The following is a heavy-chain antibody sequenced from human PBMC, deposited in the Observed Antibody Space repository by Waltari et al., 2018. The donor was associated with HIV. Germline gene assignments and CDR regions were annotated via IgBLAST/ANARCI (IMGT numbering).Heavy chain of an antibody. V-gene: IGHV4-4*07. CDR3: AGTYYDYVWGSYRPPPFGY. CDR2: IYTSGST. J-gene: IGHJ4*01. CDR1: GGSISSYY. Sequence: QVQLQESGPGLVKPSETLSLTCTVSGGSISSYYWSWIRQPAGKGLEWIGRIYTSGSTNYNPSLKSRVTMSVDTSKNQFSLKLSSVTAADTAVYYCAGTYYDYVWGSYRPPPFGYWGQEPWSPSPQ. D-gene: IGHD3-16*02.